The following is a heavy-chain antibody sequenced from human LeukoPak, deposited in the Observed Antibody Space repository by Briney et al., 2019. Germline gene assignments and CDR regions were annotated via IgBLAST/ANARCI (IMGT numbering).Heavy chain of an antibody. V-gene: IGHV4-39*01. D-gene: IGHD5-18*01. CDR2: IYYSGST. CDR1: GGSISSSSYY. CDR3: ATARGYSYGYGVH. Sequence: PSETLSLTCTVSGGSISSSSYYWGWNRQPPGKGLEWIGSIYYSGSTYYNPSLKSRVTISVDTSKNQFSLKLSSVTAADTAVYYCATARGYSYGYGVHWGQGTLVTVSS. J-gene: IGHJ4*02.